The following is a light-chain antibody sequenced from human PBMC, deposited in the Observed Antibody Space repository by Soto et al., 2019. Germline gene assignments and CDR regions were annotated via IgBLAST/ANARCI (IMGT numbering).Light chain of an antibody. CDR3: QQRSNWPPFT. J-gene: IGKJ4*01. CDR2: DAS. Sequence: EIVLTQSPATLSLSPGERATLSCRASQSVSSYLAWYQQKPGQAPRLLIYDASNRATGIPDRFSGSGSGTDFTLTISSLEPEDFAVYYCQQRSNWPPFTVGGGTKVEIK. V-gene: IGKV3-11*01. CDR1: QSVSSY.